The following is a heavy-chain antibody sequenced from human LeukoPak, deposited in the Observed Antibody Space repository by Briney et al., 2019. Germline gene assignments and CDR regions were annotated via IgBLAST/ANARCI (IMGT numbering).Heavy chain of an antibody. CDR2: ITPIFGTA. CDR1: GGTFSSYA. J-gene: IGHJ4*02. Sequence: GASVKVSCKASGGTFSSYAISWVRQAPGQGLEWMGGITPIFGTANFAQKFQGRVSITADESTSTAFMELSSLRSEDTAVYYCARGKTYYYDSSGYYHFDYWGQGTLVTVSS. CDR3: ARGKTYYYDSSGYYHFDY. D-gene: IGHD3-22*01. V-gene: IGHV1-69*13.